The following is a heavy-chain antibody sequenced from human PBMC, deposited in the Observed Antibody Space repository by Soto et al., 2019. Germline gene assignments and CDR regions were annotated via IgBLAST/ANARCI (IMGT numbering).Heavy chain of an antibody. CDR2: IWYDGSNK. CDR3: ARDFKGSHYHFWSGYILPLFDP. J-gene: IGHJ5*02. D-gene: IGHD3-3*01. CDR1: GFTFSSYG. Sequence: PGGSLRLSCAASGFTFSSYGMHWVRQATGKGLEWVAVIWYDGSNKYYADSVKGRFTISRDNSKNTLYLQMNSLRAEDTAVYYCARDFKGSHYHFWSGYILPLFDPWGQRTLVTVSS. V-gene: IGHV3-33*01.